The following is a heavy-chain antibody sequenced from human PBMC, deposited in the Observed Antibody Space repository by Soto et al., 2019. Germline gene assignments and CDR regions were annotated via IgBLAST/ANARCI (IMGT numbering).Heavy chain of an antibody. V-gene: IGHV3-7*05. CDR3: ARLRFILLDREFDF. CDR2: IKQDGSSK. Sequence: EVQLVESGGGLVQPGGSLRLSCAASGFTFTSYWMSWVRQAPGKGLEWVSNIKQDGSSKYYGGSVKGRFTVSRDNAKSSIYLQMDRLREEDTALYRCARLRFILLDREFDFWGQGILVTVSS. CDR1: GFTFTSYW. J-gene: IGHJ4*02. D-gene: IGHD2-15*01.